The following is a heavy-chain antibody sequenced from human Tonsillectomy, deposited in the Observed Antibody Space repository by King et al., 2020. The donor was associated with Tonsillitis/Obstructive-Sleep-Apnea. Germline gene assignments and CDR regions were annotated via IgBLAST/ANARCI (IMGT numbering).Heavy chain of an antibody. J-gene: IGHJ4*02. D-gene: IGHD1-1*01. CDR3: AVGLGTPWYYFDY. Sequence: VQLVESGGGLVQPGRSLRLSCTASGFTFGDFGMSWVRQAPGKGLEWVGFIRSKAYGGTTEYAASVKGRSTISRDDSKSIAYLQMNSLKTEDTAVYYCAVGLGTPWYYFDYWGQGTLVTVSS. V-gene: IGHV3-49*04. CDR2: IRSKAYGGTT. CDR1: GFTFGDFG.